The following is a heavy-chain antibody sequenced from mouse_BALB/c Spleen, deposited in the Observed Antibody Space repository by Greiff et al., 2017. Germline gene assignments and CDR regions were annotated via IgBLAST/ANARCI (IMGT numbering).Heavy chain of an antibody. CDR2: IDPSDSYT. V-gene: IGHV1-69*02. D-gene: IGHD4-1*01. J-gene: IGHJ2*01. Sequence: QVQLQQPGAELVKPGASVKLSCKASGYTFTSYWMHWVKQRPGQGLEWIGEIDPSDSYTNYNQKFKGKATVTVDKSSSTAYMQRSSLTSEDSAVYYCARRVGRRDFDYWGQGTTLTVSS. CDR1: GYTFTSYW. CDR3: ARRVGRRDFDY.